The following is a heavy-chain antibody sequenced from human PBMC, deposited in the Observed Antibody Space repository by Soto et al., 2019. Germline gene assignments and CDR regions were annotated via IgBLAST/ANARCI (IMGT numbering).Heavy chain of an antibody. CDR1: GFTFDDYA. Sequence: VQLVESGGGLVQPGRSLRLSCAASGFTFDDYAMHWVRQAPGKGLEWVSGISWNSGSIGYADSVKGRFTISRDNAKNSLYLQMNSLRAEDTALYYCAKDGKSSGWYLGAFDIWGQGTMVTVSS. J-gene: IGHJ3*02. CDR2: ISWNSGSI. D-gene: IGHD6-19*01. CDR3: AKDGKSSGWYLGAFDI. V-gene: IGHV3-9*01.